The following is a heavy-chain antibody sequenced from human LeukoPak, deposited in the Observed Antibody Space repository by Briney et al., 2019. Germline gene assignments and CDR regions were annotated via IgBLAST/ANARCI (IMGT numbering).Heavy chain of an antibody. Sequence: SETLSLTCTVSGGSISSDYRNWIRQPPGKGLEWIGYIYTSGSTNYNPSLKSRVTISVDTSKNQFSLKLSSVTAADTAVYYCARHWYLAYFQHWGQGTLATVSS. CDR3: ARHWYLAYFQH. V-gene: IGHV4-4*09. CDR2: IYTSGST. CDR1: GGSISSDY. J-gene: IGHJ1*01. D-gene: IGHD6-13*01.